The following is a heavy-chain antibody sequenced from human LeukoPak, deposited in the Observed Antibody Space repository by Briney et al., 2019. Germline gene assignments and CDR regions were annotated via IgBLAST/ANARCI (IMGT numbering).Heavy chain of an antibody. V-gene: IGHV3-43D*03. Sequence: GGSLRLSCVVSGFTFSSYHMNWVRQAPGKGLEWVSLISWDGGSTYYADSVKGRFTISRDNSKNSLYLQMNSLRAEDTALYYCAKDGKNYYYYYYMDVWGKGTTVTVSS. CDR3: AKDGKNYYYYYYMDV. CDR2: ISWDGGST. CDR1: GFTFSSYH. J-gene: IGHJ6*03.